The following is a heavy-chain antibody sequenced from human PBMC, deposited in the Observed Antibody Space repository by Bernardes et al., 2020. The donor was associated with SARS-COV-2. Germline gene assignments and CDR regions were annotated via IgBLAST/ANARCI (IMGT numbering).Heavy chain of an antibody. CDR1: GFTFSSYW. Sequence: GGSLRLSCAASGFTFSSYWMHWVRQAPGKGLVWVSRINSYGSSTSYADSVKGRFTISRDNAKNTLYLQMNSLRAEDTAVYYCAVLGIAVAGKGNWFDPWGQGTLVTVSS. CDR3: AVLGIAVAGKGNWFDP. V-gene: IGHV3-74*01. J-gene: IGHJ5*02. D-gene: IGHD6-19*01. CDR2: INSYGSST.